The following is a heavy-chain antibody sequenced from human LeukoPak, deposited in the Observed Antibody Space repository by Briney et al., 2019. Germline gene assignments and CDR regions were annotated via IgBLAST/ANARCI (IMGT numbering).Heavy chain of an antibody. CDR3: ARDRIDSSSVWAFDI. J-gene: IGHJ3*02. D-gene: IGHD3-22*01. Sequence: ASVKVSCKASGYTFTSYGISWVRQAPGQGLEWMGWISAYNGNTNYAQRLQGRVTMTTDTSTSTAYMELRSLRSDDTAVYYCARDRIDSSSVWAFDIWGQGTMVTVSS. CDR1: GYTFTSYG. CDR2: ISAYNGNT. V-gene: IGHV1-18*01.